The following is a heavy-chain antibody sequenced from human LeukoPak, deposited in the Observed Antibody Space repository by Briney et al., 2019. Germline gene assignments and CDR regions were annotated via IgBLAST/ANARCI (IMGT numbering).Heavy chain of an antibody. CDR2: IIPIFGTA. Sequence: SVKVSCKASGGTFSSYAISWVRQAPGQGLEWMGGIIPIFGTANYAQKFQGRVTITADKSTSTAYMELSSLRSEDTAVYYCARSRYFDSTYYYGMDAWGKGTTVTVSS. CDR3: ARSRYFDSTYYYGMDA. D-gene: IGHD3-9*01. CDR1: GGTFSSYA. J-gene: IGHJ6*04. V-gene: IGHV1-69*06.